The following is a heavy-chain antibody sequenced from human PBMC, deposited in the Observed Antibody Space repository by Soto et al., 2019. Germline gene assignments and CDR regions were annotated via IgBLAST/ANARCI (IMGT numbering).Heavy chain of an antibody. CDR3: ARRFDS. Sequence: LRLSCAASGFTFKKYNMNWVRQAPGKGLEWISCISSSGSTIYYADSVKGRFTISRDSAQNSLYLQMNSLRAEDTAVYFCARRFDSWGRGSLVTGSS. CDR2: ISSSGSTI. J-gene: IGHJ4*02. CDR1: GFTFKKYN. V-gene: IGHV3-48*01.